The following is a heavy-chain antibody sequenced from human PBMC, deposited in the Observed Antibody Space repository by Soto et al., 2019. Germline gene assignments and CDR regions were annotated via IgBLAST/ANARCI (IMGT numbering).Heavy chain of an antibody. CDR1: GFTFSSYS. V-gene: IGHV3-21*01. CDR2: ISSSSSYI. J-gene: IGHJ6*02. Sequence: GGSLRLSSAASGFTFSSYSMNWVRQAPGKGLEWVSSISSSSSYIYYADSVKSRFTISRDNAKNSLYLQMNSLRAEDTAVYYCARCLAYYYGMDVWGQGTTVTVSS. CDR3: ARCLAYYYGMDV.